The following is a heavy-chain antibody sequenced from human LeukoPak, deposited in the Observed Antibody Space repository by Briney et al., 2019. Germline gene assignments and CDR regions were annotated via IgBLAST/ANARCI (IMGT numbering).Heavy chain of an antibody. CDR2: ISYDGSNK. Sequence: PGRSLRLSCAASGFTFGSYGMHWVRQAPGKGLEWVAVISYDGSNKYYADSVKGRFTISRDNSKNTLYLQMNSLRAEDTAVYYCAKAIAAAGLDYWGQGTLVTVSS. D-gene: IGHD6-13*01. CDR1: GFTFGSYG. J-gene: IGHJ4*02. CDR3: AKAIAAAGLDY. V-gene: IGHV3-30*18.